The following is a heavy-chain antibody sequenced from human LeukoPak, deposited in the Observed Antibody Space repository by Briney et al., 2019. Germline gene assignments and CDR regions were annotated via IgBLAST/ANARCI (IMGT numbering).Heavy chain of an antibody. V-gene: IGHV1-8*03. CDR2: MNPNNGNT. CDR1: GYTFTSYD. CDR3: ARGRYSRSSTEGDYYYYMDV. Sequence: GASVKVSCKASGYTFTSYDINWVRQASGQGLEWLGWMNPNNGNTGYAQKFQGRVTITRNTSISTAYMELSSLRSEDTAAYYCARGRYSRSSTEGDYYYYMDVWGTGTTVTVSS. D-gene: IGHD6-6*01. J-gene: IGHJ6*03.